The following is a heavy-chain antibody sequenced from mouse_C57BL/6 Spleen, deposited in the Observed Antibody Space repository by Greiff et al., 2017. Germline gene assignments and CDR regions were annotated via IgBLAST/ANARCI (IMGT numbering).Heavy chain of an antibody. CDR1: GFTFSSYA. CDR3: ARDLYYGSSYDYFDY. D-gene: IGHD1-1*01. J-gene: IGHJ2*01. Sequence: EVKLMDSGGGLVKPGGSLKLSCAASGFTFSSYAMSWVRQTPEKRLEWVATISDGGSYTYYPDNVKGRFTISRDNAKNNLYLQMSHLKSEDTAMYYCARDLYYGSSYDYFDYWGQGTTLTVSS. CDR2: ISDGGSYT. V-gene: IGHV5-4*01.